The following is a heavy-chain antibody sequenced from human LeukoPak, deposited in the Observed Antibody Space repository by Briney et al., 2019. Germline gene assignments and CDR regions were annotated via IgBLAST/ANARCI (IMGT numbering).Heavy chain of an antibody. D-gene: IGHD3-9*01. Sequence: SGGSLRLSCAASGFTFSTYWMNWVRQAPGKGLEWVANIKQDGSEKYYVDSVKGRFTISRDNAKNSLYLQMNSLRAEDTAVYYCARALVNIPRWFDPWGQGSLVTVSS. J-gene: IGHJ5*02. CDR1: GFTFSTYW. V-gene: IGHV3-7*04. CDR2: IKQDGSEK. CDR3: ARALVNIPRWFDP.